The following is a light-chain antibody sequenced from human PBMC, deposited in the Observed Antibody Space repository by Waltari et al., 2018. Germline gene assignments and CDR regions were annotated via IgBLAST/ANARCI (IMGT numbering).Light chain of an antibody. CDR2: EVS. CDR1: SSDVGGYNY. J-gene: IGLJ2*01. V-gene: IGLV2-14*01. Sequence: QSALTQPASVSGSPGQSITISCTGTSSDVGGYNYVSWYHQHPGKAPKLMIYEVSNRPSGVAKRFSGSKSGNTASLTISGLQAEDEADYYCSSYTSSSTRVVGGGTKLTVL. CDR3: SSYTSSSTRV.